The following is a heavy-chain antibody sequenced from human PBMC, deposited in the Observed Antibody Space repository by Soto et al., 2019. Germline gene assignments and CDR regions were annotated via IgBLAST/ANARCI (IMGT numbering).Heavy chain of an antibody. Sequence: SETLSLTCTVSGGSNSSGGYYWSWIRQHPGKGLEWIGYIYYSGSTYYNPSLKSRVTISVDTSKNQFSLKLSSVTAADTAIYYCAADSGYSYGYFDFWGQGTLVTVSS. J-gene: IGHJ4*02. CDR3: AADSGYSYGYFDF. V-gene: IGHV4-31*03. CDR1: GGSNSSGGYY. CDR2: IYYSGST. D-gene: IGHD5-18*01.